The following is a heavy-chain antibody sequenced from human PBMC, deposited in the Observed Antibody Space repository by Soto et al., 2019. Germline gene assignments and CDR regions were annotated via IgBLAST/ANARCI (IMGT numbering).Heavy chain of an antibody. CDR2: INTGKGNT. CDR3: AREGYSYGPEYYYANWFDP. CDR1: GYTFTVYT. V-gene: IGHV1-3*04. Sequence: EASVKVSCKASGYTFTVYTIHWVRQAPGHRLEWMGWINTGKGNTKYSQKFQGRVTITRDTSASTAYMDLSSLRSEDTAVYYCAREGYSYGPEYYYANWFDPWGQGTLVTVSS. J-gene: IGHJ5*02. D-gene: IGHD3-10*01.